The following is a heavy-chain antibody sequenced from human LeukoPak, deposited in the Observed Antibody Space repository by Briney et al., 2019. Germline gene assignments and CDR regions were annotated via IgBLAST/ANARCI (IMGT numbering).Heavy chain of an antibody. CDR3: ARARLDLDY. J-gene: IGHJ4*02. CDR1: GYTFTNYY. V-gene: IGHV1-46*01. CDR2: LNPGGGST. D-gene: IGHD6-19*01. Sequence: ASVKVSCKASGYTFTNYYIHWVRQAPGQGLEWMGMLNPGGGSTSYAQKFQGRVSMTRGTSTSTVYMELSSLRSEDTAIYYCARARLDLDYWGQGTLVTVSS.